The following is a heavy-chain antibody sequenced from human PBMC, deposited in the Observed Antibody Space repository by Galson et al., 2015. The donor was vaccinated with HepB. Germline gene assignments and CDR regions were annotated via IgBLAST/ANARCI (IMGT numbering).Heavy chain of an antibody. CDR3: ARHTDIVVVPAAIET. J-gene: IGHJ5*02. V-gene: IGHV1-69*13. CDR1: GGTFSSYA. D-gene: IGHD2-2*02. Sequence: SVKVSCKASGGTFSSYAISWVRQAPGQGLEWMGGIIPIFGTANYAQKFQGRVTITADESTSTAYMELSSLRSEDTAVYYCARHTDIVVVPAAIETWGQGTLVTVSS. CDR2: IIPIFGTA.